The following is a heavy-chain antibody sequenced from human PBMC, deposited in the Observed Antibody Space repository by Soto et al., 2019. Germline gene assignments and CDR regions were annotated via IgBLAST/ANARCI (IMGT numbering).Heavy chain of an antibody. CDR2: ISVYNGNT. D-gene: IGHD3-3*01. Sequence: CKASGYTFSSYGITWVRLAPGEGLEWMGWISVYNGNTNYARKFQGRLSVTTDTSTTTAYMELRSLRAEDTAVYYCAKEDTIFGVVIIVYGMDVWGQGTTVTVSS. J-gene: IGHJ6*02. V-gene: IGHV1-18*01. CDR1: GYTFSSYG. CDR3: AKEDTIFGVVIIVYGMDV.